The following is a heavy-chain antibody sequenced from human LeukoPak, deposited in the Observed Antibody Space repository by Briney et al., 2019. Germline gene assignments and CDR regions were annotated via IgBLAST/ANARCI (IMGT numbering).Heavy chain of an antibody. J-gene: IGHJ6*03. CDR3: ARVVATHYYYYYYMDV. CDR2: INHSGNT. V-gene: IGHV4-34*01. D-gene: IGHD5-12*01. CDR1: GGSFSDYY. Sequence: NPSETLSLTCAVYGGSFSDYYWSWIRQPPGKGLEWIGEINHSGNTNYNPSLKSRVTISVDTSKNQFSLKLSSVTAADTAVYYRARVVATHYYYYYYMDVWGKGTTVTISS.